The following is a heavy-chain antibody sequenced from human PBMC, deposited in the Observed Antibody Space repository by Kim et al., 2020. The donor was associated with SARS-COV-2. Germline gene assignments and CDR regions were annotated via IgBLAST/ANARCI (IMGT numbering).Heavy chain of an antibody. CDR3: ARLRRGVRWGQSYYYGMDV. Sequence: GESLKISCKGSGYSFTSYWIGWVRQMPGKGLEWMGIIYPGDSDTRYSPSFQGQVTISADKSISTAYLQRSSLKASDTAMYYCARLRRGVRWGQSYYYGMDVRGQRTTVTVSS. J-gene: IGHJ6*02. CDR1: GYSFTSYW. V-gene: IGHV5-51*01. D-gene: IGHD3-10*01. CDR2: IYPGDSDT.